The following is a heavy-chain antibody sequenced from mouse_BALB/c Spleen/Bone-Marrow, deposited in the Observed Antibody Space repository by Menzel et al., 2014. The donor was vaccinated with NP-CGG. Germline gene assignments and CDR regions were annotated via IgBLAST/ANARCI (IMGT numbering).Heavy chain of an antibody. V-gene: IGHV2-6-7*01. J-gene: IGHJ4*01. CDR1: GFSLTGYG. CDR3: AREKYGNYYAMDY. CDR2: IWGDGTT. D-gene: IGHD2-10*02. Sequence: QVQPKDSGPGLVAPSQRLSITCTVSGFSLTGYGVNWVRQPPGKGLEWLGMIWGDGTTDYNSALKSRLSINKDNSKSQVFLKMNSLQTDDTARYYCAREKYGNYYAMDYWGQGTSVTVSS.